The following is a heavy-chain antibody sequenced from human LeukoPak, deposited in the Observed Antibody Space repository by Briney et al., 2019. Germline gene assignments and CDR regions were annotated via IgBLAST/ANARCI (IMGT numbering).Heavy chain of an antibody. V-gene: IGHV4-34*01. D-gene: IGHD2-2*01. Sequence: PSETLSLTCAVYGGSFSGYYWSWIRQPPEKGLEWIGEINHSGSTNYNPSLKSRVTASVDTSKNQFSLKLTSVTAADTAVYYCARQGCSSTSCYDYRGQGTLVTVSS. CDR3: ARQGCSSTSCYDY. CDR2: INHSGST. CDR1: GGSFSGYY. J-gene: IGHJ4*02.